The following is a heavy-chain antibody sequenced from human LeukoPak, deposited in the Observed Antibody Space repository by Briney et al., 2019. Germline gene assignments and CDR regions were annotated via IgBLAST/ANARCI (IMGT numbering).Heavy chain of an antibody. D-gene: IGHD6-6*01. Sequence: ASVKVSCKASGYIFTSYGISWVRQAPGQGLEWMGWISAYNGNTNYAQKLQGRVTMTTDTSTSTAYMELRSLRSDDTAVYYCARARFSSPRIPNFDYWGQGTLVTASS. V-gene: IGHV1-18*01. CDR1: GYIFTSYG. J-gene: IGHJ4*02. CDR3: ARARFSSPRIPNFDY. CDR2: ISAYNGNT.